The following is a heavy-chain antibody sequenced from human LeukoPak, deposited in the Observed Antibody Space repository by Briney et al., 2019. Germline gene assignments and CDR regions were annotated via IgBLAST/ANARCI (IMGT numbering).Heavy chain of an antibody. CDR1: GNSISSGDNY. CDR2: IYTSGST. CDR3: ARASYSYDINGWVPFDY. V-gene: IGHV4-61*02. J-gene: IGHJ4*02. D-gene: IGHD3-22*01. Sequence: SETLSLTCTVSGNSISSGDNYWSWIRQPAGKGLEWIGRIYTSGSTNYNPSLKSRVTISGDTSKNQSSLRLSSVTAADTAVYYCARASYSYDINGWVPFDYWGQGTLVTVSS.